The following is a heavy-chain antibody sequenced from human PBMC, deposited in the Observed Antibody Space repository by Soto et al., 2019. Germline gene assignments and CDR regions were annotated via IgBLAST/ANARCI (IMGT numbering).Heavy chain of an antibody. V-gene: IGHV1-46*01. D-gene: IGHD3-9*01. Sequence: ASVKVSCKASGYTFTSYYMHWVRQAPGQGLEWMGIINPSGGSTSYAQKFQGRVTMTRDTSTSTVYMELSSLRSEDTAVYYCAGDQGELRYFVWLNGMDVWGQGTTVTVSS. CDR2: INPSGGST. J-gene: IGHJ6*02. CDR1: GYTFTSYY. CDR3: AGDQGELRYFVWLNGMDV.